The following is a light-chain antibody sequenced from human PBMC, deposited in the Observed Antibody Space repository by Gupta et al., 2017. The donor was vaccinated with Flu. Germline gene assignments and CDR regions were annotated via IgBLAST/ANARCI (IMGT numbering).Light chain of an antibody. CDR1: QSILYRSTNKNS. J-gene: IGKJ3*01. V-gene: IGKV4-1*01. CDR3: QQYYNTPLT. CDR2: WAS. Sequence: DIEMTLSPDSRLVSLGEGATISYKSSQSILYRSTNKNSFAWYQQRTGQPPKLLIYWASARQSGFPDRFSGGGSATDFTLTISSLQAEDVAVYSCQQYYNTPLTFGPGTRV.